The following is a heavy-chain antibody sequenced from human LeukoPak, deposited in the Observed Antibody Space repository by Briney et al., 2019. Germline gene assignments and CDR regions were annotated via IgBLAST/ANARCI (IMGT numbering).Heavy chain of an antibody. J-gene: IGHJ4*02. Sequence: KPSETLSLTCTVSGGSISSYYWSWIRQPPGKGLEWIGYISYSGSTNYNPSLKGRVTISVDTSKNQFSLELSSVTAADTAVYYCARYVWGSYPTFEDYWGQGTLVTVSS. D-gene: IGHD3-16*02. V-gene: IGHV4-59*01. CDR3: ARYVWGSYPTFEDY. CDR1: GGSISSYY. CDR2: ISYSGST.